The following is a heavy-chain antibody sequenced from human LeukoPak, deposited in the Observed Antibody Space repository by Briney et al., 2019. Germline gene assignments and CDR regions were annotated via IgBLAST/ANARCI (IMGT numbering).Heavy chain of an antibody. V-gene: IGHV3-23*01. CDR2: LTGAGGTT. Sequence: GGSLRLSCAASGFSFSSYAMSWVRQAPGRGLEWVSALTGAGGTTYYADSVRGRFTVSRDNSKNTVHLQMNSLRAEDTALYYCVKDSFILEGGVGSDDGFAVWGQGTMVTVSS. CDR1: GFSFSSYA. CDR3: VKDSFILEGGVGSDDGFAV. D-gene: IGHD3-3*01. J-gene: IGHJ3*01.